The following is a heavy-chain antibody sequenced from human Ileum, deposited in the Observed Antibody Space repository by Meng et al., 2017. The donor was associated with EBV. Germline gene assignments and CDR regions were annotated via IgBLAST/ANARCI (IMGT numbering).Heavy chain of an antibody. CDR2: IIPIFGTA. D-gene: IGHD6-13*01. V-gene: IGHV1-69*01. CDR3: ARGNGYSSSFYFDY. CDR1: GGTVSSYA. Sequence: QVWLVLSGGEVKKSGPSVEALCKAAGGTVSSYAIRWVRQAPGQGREWMGVIIPIFGTANYGQKFQGRVTITADESTSTAYMELSSLRSEDTAVYYCARGNGYSSSFYFDYWGQGTLVTVSS. J-gene: IGHJ4*02.